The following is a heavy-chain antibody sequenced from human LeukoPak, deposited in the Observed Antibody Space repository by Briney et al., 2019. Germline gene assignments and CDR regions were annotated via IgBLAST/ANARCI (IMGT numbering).Heavy chain of an antibody. J-gene: IGHJ3*02. Sequence: PGGSLRLSCAASGFTFSNYWMHWVRQAPGKGLVWVSLINSDGSSTIYADSVKGRFTISRDNAKNTLYLQMNSLRAEDTAVYYCARGLTIFGVVNDAFDIWGQGTTVTVSS. CDR1: GFTFSNYW. V-gene: IGHV3-74*01. CDR2: INSDGSST. D-gene: IGHD3-3*01. CDR3: ARGLTIFGVVNDAFDI.